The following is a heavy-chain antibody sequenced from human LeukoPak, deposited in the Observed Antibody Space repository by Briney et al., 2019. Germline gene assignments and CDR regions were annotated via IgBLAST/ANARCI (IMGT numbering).Heavy chain of an antibody. J-gene: IGHJ4*02. V-gene: IGHV1-24*01. CDR3: ATDLSFLTTVVTPLNY. CDR1: GYTLTELS. CDR2: FDPEDGET. Sequence: VASVKVSCKVSGYTLTELSMHWVRQAPGKGLEWMGGFDPEDGETIYAQKFQGRVTMTEDTSTDTAYMELSSLRSEDTAVYYCATDLSFLTTVVTPLNYWGQGTLVTVSS. D-gene: IGHD4-23*01.